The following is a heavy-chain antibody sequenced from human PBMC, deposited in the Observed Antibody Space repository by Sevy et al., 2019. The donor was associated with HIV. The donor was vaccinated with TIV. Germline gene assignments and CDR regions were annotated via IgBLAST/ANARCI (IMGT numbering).Heavy chain of an antibody. CDR3: ARGPPGMHAFDY. V-gene: IGHV1-8*01. CDR2: MHPNSGNT. Sequence: ASVKVSCKASGYTFTSYDINWGRQATGQGLEWMGWMHPNSGNTGYTQKFQGRVTMTRNTSISTAYMELSSLRSEDTAVYYCARGPPGMHAFDYWGQGTLVTVSS. CDR1: GYTFTSYD. J-gene: IGHJ4*02.